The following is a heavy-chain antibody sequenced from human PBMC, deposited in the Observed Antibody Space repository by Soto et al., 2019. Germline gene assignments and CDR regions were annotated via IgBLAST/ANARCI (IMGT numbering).Heavy chain of an antibody. Sequence: QVQLVESGGGVVQPGRSLRLSCAASGFTFSSYAMHWVRQAPGKGLEWVAVISYDGSNKYYADSVKGRFTISRDNSKNTLYLQMNSLRAEDTAVYYCARVNASGPDPSAWDYWGQGTLVTVSS. D-gene: IGHD3-3*01. CDR1: GFTFSSYA. CDR3: ARVNASGPDPSAWDY. J-gene: IGHJ4*02. CDR2: ISYDGSNK. V-gene: IGHV3-30-3*01.